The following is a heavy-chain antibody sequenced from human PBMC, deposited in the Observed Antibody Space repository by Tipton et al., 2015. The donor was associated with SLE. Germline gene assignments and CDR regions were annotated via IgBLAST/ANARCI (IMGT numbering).Heavy chain of an antibody. V-gene: IGHV3-23*01. CDR2: ISGSGGST. Sequence: SLRLSCAASGFTFSSYAMSWVRQAPGKGLEWVSAISGSGGSTYYADSVKGRFTISRDNSKNTLYLQMNSLRAEDTAVYYCAKDIRGYDWEGYFDYWGQGTLVTVSS. J-gene: IGHJ4*02. D-gene: IGHD5-12*01. CDR3: AKDIRGYDWEGYFDY. CDR1: GFTFSSYA.